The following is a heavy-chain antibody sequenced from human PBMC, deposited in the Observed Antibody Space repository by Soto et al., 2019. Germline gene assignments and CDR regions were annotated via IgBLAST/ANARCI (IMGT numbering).Heavy chain of an antibody. CDR2: IYYNWNF. CDR1: GGSITSYY. CDR3: ATGRVYFGSEY. J-gene: IGHJ4*02. V-gene: IGHV4-59*01. D-gene: IGHD3-10*01. Sequence: QVQLQESGPGLVKPLETLSLTCTVPGGSITSYYWSWVRQPPGKGLEWIGYIYYNWNFNYNPSLKSRLTISLDASKNQFSLRLSSLTAADTAVYYCATGRVYFGSEYWGQGTLVNGSS.